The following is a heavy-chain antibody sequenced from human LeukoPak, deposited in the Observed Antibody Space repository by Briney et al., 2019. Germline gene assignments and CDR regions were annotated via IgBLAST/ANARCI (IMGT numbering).Heavy chain of an antibody. Sequence: PGGPLRLSCAASGFTFSNYGMHWVRQAPGKGLEWVAVIATDGRDKKYADSVKGRFTISRDNSKNTLYLEMNSLRPEDTAVYHCAKDSKVAAAGYFFDSWGQGTLVTVSS. CDR1: GFTFSNYG. CDR2: IATDGRDK. D-gene: IGHD6-13*01. V-gene: IGHV3-30*18. CDR3: AKDSKVAAAGYFFDS. J-gene: IGHJ4*02.